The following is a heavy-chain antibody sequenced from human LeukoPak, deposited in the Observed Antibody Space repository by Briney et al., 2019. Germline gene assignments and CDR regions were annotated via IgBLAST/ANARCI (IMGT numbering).Heavy chain of an antibody. CDR3: VREGRNPSSGWSY. V-gene: IGHV3-48*03. Sequence: GGSLRLSCAASGFTFSSYEMNWVRQAPGRGLEWVSYIYSSGSSIFYADSVKGRFTISRDNAKNSLYLQMNSLRAEDTAVYYCVREGRNPSSGWSYWGQGALVTVSS. CDR2: IYSSGSSI. D-gene: IGHD6-19*01. J-gene: IGHJ4*02. CDR1: GFTFSSYE.